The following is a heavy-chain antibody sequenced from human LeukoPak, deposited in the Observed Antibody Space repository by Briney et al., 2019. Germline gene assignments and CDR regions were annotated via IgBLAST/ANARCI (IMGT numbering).Heavy chain of an antibody. CDR1: GFTFSSYA. CDR2: VYGGDTT. J-gene: IGHJ6*02. Sequence: SGGSLRLSCAASGFTFSSYAMSWVRQAPGKGLEWVSVVYGGDTTYYADSVKGRFTISRDNSKNTLHLQMNSLRAEDTAVYYCAKEIAAAAHYYYYGMDVWGQGTTVTVSS. V-gene: IGHV3-23*03. CDR3: AKEIAAAAHYYYYGMDV. D-gene: IGHD6-13*01.